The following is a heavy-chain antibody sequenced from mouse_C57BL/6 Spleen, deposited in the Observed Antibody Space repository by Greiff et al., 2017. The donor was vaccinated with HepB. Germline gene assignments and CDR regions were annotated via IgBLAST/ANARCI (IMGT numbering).Heavy chain of an antibody. CDR1: GFTFSDYG. Sequence: EVQLKESGGGLVKPGGSLKLSCAASGFTFSDYGMHWVRQAPEKGLEWVAYISSGSSTIYYADTVKGRFTISRDNAKNTLFLQMTSLRSEDTAMYYCARGGDGPVDYWGQGTTLTVSS. J-gene: IGHJ2*01. CDR2: ISSGSSTI. D-gene: IGHD2-3*01. CDR3: ARGGDGPVDY. V-gene: IGHV5-17*01.